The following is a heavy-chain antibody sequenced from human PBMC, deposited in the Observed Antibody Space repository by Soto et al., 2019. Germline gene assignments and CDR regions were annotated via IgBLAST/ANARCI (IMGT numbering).Heavy chain of an antibody. CDR3: ARDYLVVPHRVIDY. D-gene: IGHD2-2*01. J-gene: IGHJ4*02. CDR1: GFTFSSYA. V-gene: IGHV3-64*04. Sequence: PGGSLRLSCSVSGFTFSSYAMYWVRQAPGKGLEYVSVISSNGISTYYADSVKGRFTVSRDNSKNTLYLQMDSLRAEDTAVYYCARDYLVVPHRVIDYWGQGTLVTVS. CDR2: ISSNGIST.